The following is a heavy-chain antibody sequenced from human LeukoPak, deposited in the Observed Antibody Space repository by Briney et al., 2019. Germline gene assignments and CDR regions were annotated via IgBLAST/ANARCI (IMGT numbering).Heavy chain of an antibody. V-gene: IGHV3-30*04. CDR3: ARAMDV. J-gene: IGHJ6*02. CDR2: ISYDESNS. Sequence: GGSLRLSCSGSGFTFRSYAMHWVRQAPGKGLEWVAAISYDESNSYYADSVKGRFTISRDNAKNSLYLQMNSLRAEDTAVYYCARAMDVWGQGTTVTVSS. CDR1: GFTFRSYA.